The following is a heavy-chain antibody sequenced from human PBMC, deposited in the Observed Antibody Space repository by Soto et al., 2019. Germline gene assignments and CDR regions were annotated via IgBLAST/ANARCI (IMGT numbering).Heavy chain of an antibody. V-gene: IGHV1-8*01. CDR3: ARGVSAGVDY. CDR2: MEPSTGRT. CDR1: GYSFTSLD. J-gene: IGHJ4*02. Sequence: ASVNVSCKASGYSFTSLDINWVRQTAGQGLEWMGWMEPSTGRTGYAQKFQGRDTMTRDTSINTAYMELTTLTSDDTAFYYCARGVSAGVDYWGQGTLVTVSS. D-gene: IGHD1-26*01.